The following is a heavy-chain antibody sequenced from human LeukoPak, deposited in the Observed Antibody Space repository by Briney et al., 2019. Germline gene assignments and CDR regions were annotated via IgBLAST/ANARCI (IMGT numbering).Heavy chain of an antibody. D-gene: IGHD6-19*01. Sequence: PGGSLRLSCAASGFTFSSYSMNWVRQAPGKGLEWVSSISSSSSYIYYADSVKGRFTISRDNAKNSLYLQMNSLRAEDTAVYYCAKGGKQWLDPFDYWGQGTLVTVSS. CDR2: ISSSSSYI. CDR3: AKGGKQWLDPFDY. V-gene: IGHV3-21*01. CDR1: GFTFSSYS. J-gene: IGHJ4*02.